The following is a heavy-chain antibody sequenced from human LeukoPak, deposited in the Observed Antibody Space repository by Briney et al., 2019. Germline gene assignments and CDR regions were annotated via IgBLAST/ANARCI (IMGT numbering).Heavy chain of an antibody. CDR3: ARGNRLYTSSLSALAFDI. CDR1: GGTFSSYA. J-gene: IGHJ3*02. Sequence: SVKVSCKVSGGTFSSYAIRWVRHAPGQGREWMGGLIPIFATANYAQKFRGSVTTPADASTSTACMELSSLRSEDTAVYYCARGNRLYTSSLSALAFDIWGQGTMVTVSS. D-gene: IGHD6-13*01. V-gene: IGHV1-69*01. CDR2: LIPIFATA.